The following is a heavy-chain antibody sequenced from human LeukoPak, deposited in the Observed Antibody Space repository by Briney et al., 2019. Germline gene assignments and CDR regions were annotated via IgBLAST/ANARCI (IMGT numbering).Heavy chain of an antibody. J-gene: IGHJ5*02. CDR2: INHSGST. CDR1: GRSFSGYY. D-gene: IGHD3-3*01. V-gene: IGHV4-34*01. CDR3: ARTRIDFWSGYWWFDP. Sequence: SETLSLTCAVYGRSFSGYYWSWIRQPPGKGLEWIGEINHSGSTNYNPSLKSRVTISVDTSKNQFSLKLSSVTAADTAVYYCARTRIDFWSGYWWFDPWGQGTLVTASS.